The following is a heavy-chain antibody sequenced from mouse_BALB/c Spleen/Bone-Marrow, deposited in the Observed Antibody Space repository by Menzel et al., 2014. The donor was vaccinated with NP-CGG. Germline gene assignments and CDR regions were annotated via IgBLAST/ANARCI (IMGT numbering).Heavy chain of an antibody. CDR2: IYPGDGDT. CDR3: ARRGSDYENAMDY. V-gene: IGHV1-87*01. Sequence: QVQLQQSGAELARPGASVKLSCKAAGYTFTSYWMQWVKPRPGQGLEWIGAIYPGDGDTRYSQKFKEKATLTADKSSSTAYIQLSSLASEDSAVYYCARRGSDYENAMDYWGQGTSVIVSS. J-gene: IGHJ4*01. CDR1: GYTFTSYW. D-gene: IGHD2-4*01.